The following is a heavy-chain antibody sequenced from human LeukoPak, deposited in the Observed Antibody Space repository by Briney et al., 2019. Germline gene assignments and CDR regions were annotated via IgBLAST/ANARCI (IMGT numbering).Heavy chain of an antibody. Sequence: SETLSLTCTVSGGSISSYYWSWIRQPPGKGLEWIGYIYYSGSTNYNPSLKSRVTISVKTSKNQFSLKLSSVTAADTAVYYCARDFEGGEPSPWFDPWGQGTLVTVSS. J-gene: IGHJ5*02. CDR3: ARDFEGGEPSPWFDP. CDR1: GGSISSYY. D-gene: IGHD1-26*01. V-gene: IGHV4-59*01. CDR2: IYYSGST.